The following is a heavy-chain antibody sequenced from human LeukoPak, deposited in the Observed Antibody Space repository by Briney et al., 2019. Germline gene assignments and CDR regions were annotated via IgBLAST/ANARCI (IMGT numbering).Heavy chain of an antibody. CDR2: IYYSGST. CDR3: AKAPRDYDSSAHFDY. D-gene: IGHD3-22*01. Sequence: SETLSLTCTVSGGSISYYYWSWIRQPPGKGLEWIGYIYYSGSTYYNPSLKSRVTISVDTSKNQFSLKLSSVTAADTAVYYCAKAPRDYDSSAHFDYWGQGTLVTVSS. J-gene: IGHJ4*02. CDR1: GGSISYYY. V-gene: IGHV4-59*06.